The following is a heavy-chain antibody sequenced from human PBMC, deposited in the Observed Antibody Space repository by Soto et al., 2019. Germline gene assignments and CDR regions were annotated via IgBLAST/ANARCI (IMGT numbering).Heavy chain of an antibody. CDR1: GGTFSSYT. D-gene: IGHD3-3*01. V-gene: IGHV1-69*02. CDR3: ARGDGVEYYFDY. J-gene: IGHJ4*02. CDR2: IIPILSIA. Sequence: QVQLVQSGAEVKKPGSSVKVSCKASGGTFSSYTISWVRQAPGQGLEWMGRIIPILSIANYAQKFQGRVTITADKSTSTAYMELSSLRSEDTAVYYCARGDGVEYYFDYWGQGTLVTVSS.